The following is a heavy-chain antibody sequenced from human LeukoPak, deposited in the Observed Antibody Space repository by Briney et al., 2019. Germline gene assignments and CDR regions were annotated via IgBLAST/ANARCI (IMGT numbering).Heavy chain of an antibody. CDR2: INPNSGGT. J-gene: IGHJ5*02. D-gene: IGHD3-10*01. Sequence: ASVKVSCKASGYTFTGYYMHWVRQAPGQGLEWMGWINPNSGGTNYAQKFQGRVTMTTDTSTSTDYMELSSLRSEDTAVYYCARGNSVGDIAWWFDPWGQGTLVTVSS. CDR3: ARGNSVGDIAWWFDP. CDR1: GYTFTGYY. V-gene: IGHV1-2*02.